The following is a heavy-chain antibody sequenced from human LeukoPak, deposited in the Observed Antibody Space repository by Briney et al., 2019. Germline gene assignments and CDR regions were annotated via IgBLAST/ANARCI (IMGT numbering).Heavy chain of an antibody. CDR2: IYNSGTT. Sequence: SETLSLTCTVSGGSISNYYWSWIRQPPGKGLEWIGYIYNSGTTYYNPSLESRVTISGDTSKNQFSLKLSSVTAADTAVYYCARTAGWSYGFDYWGQGTLVTVSS. CDR1: GGSISNYY. D-gene: IGHD3-16*01. CDR3: ARTAGWSYGFDY. V-gene: IGHV4-59*06. J-gene: IGHJ4*02.